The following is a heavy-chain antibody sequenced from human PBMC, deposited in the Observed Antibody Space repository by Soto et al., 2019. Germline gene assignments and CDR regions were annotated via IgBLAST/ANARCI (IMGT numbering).Heavy chain of an antibody. CDR3: GYVGGYSTGDYSFDL. CDR2: ITPYNGKT. Sequence: GASVKVSCKASGYTFITYGVTWVRQAPGQGLEWMGWITPYNGKTHYAPKLEDRLTMTTDRSTTTAYMELRNLESDDTALYYCGYVGGYSTGDYSFDLWGQGTPVTVSS. D-gene: IGHD5-18*01. CDR1: GYTFITYG. J-gene: IGHJ4*02. V-gene: IGHV1-18*01.